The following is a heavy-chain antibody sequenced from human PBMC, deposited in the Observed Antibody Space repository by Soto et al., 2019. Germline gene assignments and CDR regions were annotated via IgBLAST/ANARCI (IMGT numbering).Heavy chain of an antibody. V-gene: IGHV1-2*02. Sequence: RASVKVSCKASGYTFSDYYIHWVRQAPGQGLEWMGWINPNSGGTNYARKFKGRVIMTRDTSSSTVYMDLIGLKYDDTAVFYCAREISGGGTLNWFDPWGQGSLVTVSS. J-gene: IGHJ5*02. CDR1: GYTFSDYY. CDR3: AREISGGGTLNWFDP. CDR2: INPNSGGT. D-gene: IGHD2-8*02.